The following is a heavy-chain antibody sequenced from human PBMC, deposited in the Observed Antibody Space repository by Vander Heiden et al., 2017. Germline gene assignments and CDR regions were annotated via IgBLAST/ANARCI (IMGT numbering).Heavy chain of an antibody. CDR1: GFTFRAYA. Sequence: VQLLESGGGLVQPGGSLRLSCAASGFTFRAYAMSWVRQAPGKGLGWVSGLGGRGGNTYDADSVKGRFTISIDNSKNMLYLQMNGLRAEDTAVYYCAKPLGYSGYVPDHWGQGTLVTVSP. V-gene: IGHV3-23*01. CDR2: LGGRGGNT. CDR3: AKPLGYSGYVPDH. J-gene: IGHJ4*02. D-gene: IGHD5-12*01.